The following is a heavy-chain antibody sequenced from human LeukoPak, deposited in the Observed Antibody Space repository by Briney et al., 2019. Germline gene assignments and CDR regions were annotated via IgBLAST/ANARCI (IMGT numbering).Heavy chain of an antibody. CDR2: VSAYNGKT. CDR3: RRFYSNFGDY. V-gene: IGHV1-18*01. CDR1: NYSFISYG. Sequence: ASVKVSCKASNYSFISYGICWVRQAPGQGLEWMGWVSAYNGKTSYAEQFRGRVTMTADTSTATGYMELTGLTSDDTAVYYCRRFYSNFGDYWGQGTRVAVSS. J-gene: IGHJ4*02. D-gene: IGHD4-11*01.